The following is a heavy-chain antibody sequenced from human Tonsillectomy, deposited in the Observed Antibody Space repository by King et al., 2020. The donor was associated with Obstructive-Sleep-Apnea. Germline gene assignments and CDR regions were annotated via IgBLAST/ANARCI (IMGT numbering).Heavy chain of an antibody. CDR3: ARLSSGWGFDY. D-gene: IGHD6-19*01. J-gene: IGHJ4*02. CDR2: IYYSGNT. CDR1: GGSISSADYY. V-gene: IGHV4-30-4*01. Sequence: VQLQESGPGLVKPSQTLSLTCTVSGGSISSADYYWSWIRQPPGKGLEWIGYIYYSGNTYYNSSLKSRVTLSVDTSKNQFSLKLSSVTAADTAVYSCARLSSGWGFDYWGQGTLVTVSS.